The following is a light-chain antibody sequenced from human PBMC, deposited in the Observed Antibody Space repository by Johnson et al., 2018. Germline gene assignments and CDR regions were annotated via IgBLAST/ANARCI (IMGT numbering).Light chain of an antibody. CDR3: GTWDSSLSAGKV. CDR2: ENN. V-gene: IGLV1-51*02. CDR1: SSNIGNNY. J-gene: IGLJ1*01. Sequence: QSVLTQPPSVSAAPGQKVTISCSGSSSNIGNNYVSWYQQLPGTAPKLLIYENNKRPSGIPDRFSGSKSGTSATLGITGLQTGDAADYYCGTWDSSLSAGKVFRTGTKVTVL.